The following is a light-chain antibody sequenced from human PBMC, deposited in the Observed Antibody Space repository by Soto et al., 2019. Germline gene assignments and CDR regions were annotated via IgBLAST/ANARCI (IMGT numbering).Light chain of an antibody. V-gene: IGKV3-15*01. CDR1: QSVSSN. Sequence: ILMAQSPATLSVSPGERATLSCRASQSVSSNLAWYQQKPGQAPRLLIYAASTRATDIPARFSGSGSGTEFTLVISSLQSEDCEVYYCQQYNNWPGTFGQGTKVDIK. CDR2: AAS. J-gene: IGKJ1*01. CDR3: QQYNNWPGT.